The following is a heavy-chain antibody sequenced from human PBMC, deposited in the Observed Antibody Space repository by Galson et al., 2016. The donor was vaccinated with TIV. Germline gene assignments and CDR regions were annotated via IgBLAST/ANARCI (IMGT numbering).Heavy chain of an antibody. CDR3: ASSGYSSSWWTFDY. CDR2: INAGHGNT. V-gene: IGHV1-3*01. J-gene: IGHJ4*02. D-gene: IGHD6-13*01. Sequence: SGKVACKASGYTFSRYSMHWVRQAPGQGLEWMGWINAGHGNTKYSQKFQLRVTITRDTSASTAYMELSSLRSEDTAVYYCASSGYSSSWWTFDYWGQGALVTVSS. CDR1: GYTFSRYS.